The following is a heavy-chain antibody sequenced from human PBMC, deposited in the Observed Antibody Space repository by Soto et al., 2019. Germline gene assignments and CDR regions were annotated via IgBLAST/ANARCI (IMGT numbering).Heavy chain of an antibody. CDR3: ARDSGYYDNNGYYYYYGMDV. Sequence: PSATLSITCTGSGGSVSSGSYYWSWIRQPPGKGLEWIGYIYYIGSTNYNPCLKKRVTKSGDTSKNPVSLKLSSVAAADTAVDYCARDSGYYDNNGYYYYYGMDVWGQGTTVTVSS. CDR2: IYYIGST. J-gene: IGHJ6*02. CDR1: GGSVSSGSYY. D-gene: IGHD3-22*01. V-gene: IGHV4-61*01.